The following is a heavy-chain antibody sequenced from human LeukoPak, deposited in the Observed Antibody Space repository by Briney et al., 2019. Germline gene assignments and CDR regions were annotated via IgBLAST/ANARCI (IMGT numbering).Heavy chain of an antibody. V-gene: IGHV3-30*03. D-gene: IGHD3-10*01. J-gene: IGHJ4*02. CDR2: ITYDGYYK. Sequence: GGSLRLSCAASGFTFTNYGMHWVRQAPGKGLEWVALITYDGYYKYYSDSVKGRFTISSDTSKNTLYLQMNSPRAEDTAVYYCARDLSPVVRASPMGYWGQGTPVTVSS. CDR1: GFTFTNYG. CDR3: ARDLSPVVRASPMGY.